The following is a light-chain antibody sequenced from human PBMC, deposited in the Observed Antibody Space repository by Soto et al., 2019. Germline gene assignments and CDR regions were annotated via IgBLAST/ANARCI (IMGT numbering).Light chain of an antibody. CDR1: QSLNSNF. CDR2: AAS. CDR3: QQYDTSPPRYT. J-gene: IGKJ2*01. V-gene: IGKV3-20*01. Sequence: EIVLTQSPGTLSLSPGESATLSCRASQSLNSNFLAWYQQKTGQAPRLLVYAASSRATGIPDWFSGSASGTVFTITISRLEPEDFAVYYCQQYDTSPPRYTFGQRTKLQIK.